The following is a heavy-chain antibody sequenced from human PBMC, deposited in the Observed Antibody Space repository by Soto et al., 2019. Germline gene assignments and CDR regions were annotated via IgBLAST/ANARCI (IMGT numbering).Heavy chain of an antibody. Sequence: KASCKASGHNFTSYYIHWVRQAPGQGLEWMGIINPSSGSTNYAQKFQGRVTMTRDTSTSTVYMALSSLRSEDTAVYYCARRDYGDYDYWDQGTLVTVSS. D-gene: IGHD3-16*01. CDR2: INPSSGST. J-gene: IGHJ4*02. V-gene: IGHV1-46*01. CDR3: ARRDYGDYDY. CDR1: GHNFTSYY.